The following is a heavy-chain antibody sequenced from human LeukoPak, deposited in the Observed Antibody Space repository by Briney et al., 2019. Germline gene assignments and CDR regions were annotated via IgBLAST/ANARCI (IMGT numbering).Heavy chain of an antibody. CDR2: IGGSGANA. V-gene: IGHV3-23*01. J-gene: IGHJ4*02. D-gene: IGHD6-19*01. CDR3: AKHSGSSGWYNDY. CDR1: GFTFSSYS. Sequence: GGSLRLSCAASGFTFSSYSMNWVRQAPGKGLEWVSSIGGSGANADHADSVKGRFTISRDNSRNTLYVQMNSLRAEDTAVYYCAKHSGSSGWYNDYWGQGTLVTVSS.